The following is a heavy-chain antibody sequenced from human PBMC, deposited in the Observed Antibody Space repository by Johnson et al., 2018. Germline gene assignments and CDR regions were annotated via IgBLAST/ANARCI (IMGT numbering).Heavy chain of an antibody. CDR3: ARGREEYAWVSHYYVGLGA. D-gene: IGHD3-16*01. Sequence: QVQLVQSGAEVKKPGSSVKVSCKSSGGNFSTYGISWVRQAPGQGFEWMGRIIPMYDTPNDAQKFQARVTITEDERTNTAYMELRSLRYEDTVVYYCARGREEYAWVSHYYVGLGAWGQGTTVTVSS. J-gene: IGHJ6*02. CDR2: IIPMYDTP. CDR1: GGNFSTYG. V-gene: IGHV1-69*18.